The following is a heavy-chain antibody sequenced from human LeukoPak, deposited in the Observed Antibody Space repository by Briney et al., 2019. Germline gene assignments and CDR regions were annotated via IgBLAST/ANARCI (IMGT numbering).Heavy chain of an antibody. Sequence: GGSLRLSCAASGFTFSSYWMTWVRQAPGKGLEWVANIKQDGSEKYYVDSVKGRFTISRDNAENSLYLQMNGLRVEDAAVYYCASTYYYGVWFDPWGQGTLVTVSS. CDR3: ASTYYYGVWFDP. CDR1: GFTFSSYW. CDR2: IKQDGSEK. D-gene: IGHD3-22*01. J-gene: IGHJ5*02. V-gene: IGHV3-7*01.